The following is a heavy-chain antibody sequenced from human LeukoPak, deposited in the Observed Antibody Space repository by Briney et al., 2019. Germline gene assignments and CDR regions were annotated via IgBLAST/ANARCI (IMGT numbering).Heavy chain of an antibody. J-gene: IGHJ4*02. CDR1: GFTFSSYA. Sequence: GRSLRLSCAASGFTFSSYAMHWVRQAPGKGLEWVAVISYDGSQKYHADSVKGRFTISRDNSKNTLSLQMNSLRAEDTAVYYCANEIRPNDYWGQGTQVTVSS. V-gene: IGHV3-30*04. CDR2: ISYDGSQK. D-gene: IGHD4-17*01. CDR3: ANEIRPNDY.